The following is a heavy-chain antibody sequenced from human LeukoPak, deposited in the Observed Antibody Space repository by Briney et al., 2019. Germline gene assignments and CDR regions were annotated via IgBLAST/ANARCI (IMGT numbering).Heavy chain of an antibody. CDR1: GGSISSSSYY. D-gene: IGHD3-3*01. CDR2: IYYSGST. J-gene: IGHJ4*02. V-gene: IGHV4-39*01. CDR3: ASHPSDGEFLEWLVDY. Sequence: SQTLSLTCTVSGGSISSSSYYWGWIRQPPGKGLEWIGSIYYSGSTYYNPSLKSRVTISVDTSKNQFSLKLSSVTAADTAVYYCASHPSDGEFLEWLVDYWGQGTLVTVSS.